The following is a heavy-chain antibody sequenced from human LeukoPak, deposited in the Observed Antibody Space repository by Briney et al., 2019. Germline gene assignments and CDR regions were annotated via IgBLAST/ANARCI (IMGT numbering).Heavy chain of an antibody. V-gene: IGHV4-61*03. D-gene: IGHD3-10*01. CDR1: GDSVSNGNYY. CDR2: IYYTGKT. Sequence: SEALSLTCTVSGDSVSNGNYYWSWLRQPPGKALEWIGYIYYTGKTYYNPSLEGRVTILVDTSRNHFSVKLSSVTAADTAVYYCARSQNYYGSGDYWSQGTLVTVSS. J-gene: IGHJ4*02. CDR3: ARSQNYYGSGDY.